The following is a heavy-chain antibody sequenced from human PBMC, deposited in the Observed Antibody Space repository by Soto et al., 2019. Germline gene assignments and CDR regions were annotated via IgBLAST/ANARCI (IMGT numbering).Heavy chain of an antibody. V-gene: IGHV5-51*01. J-gene: IGHJ6*02. CDR2: IYPGDSDT. CDR3: ARTSYSSSADYYYYYGMDV. CDR1: GCSFTTYW. D-gene: IGHD6-6*01. Sequence: GEPLKISCKGSGCSFTTYWIGWVRQMPGKGLEWMGIIYPGDSDTRYSPSFQGQVTISADRSISTAYLQWSSLKASDTAMYYCARTSYSSSADYYYYYGMDVWGQGTTVTGSS.